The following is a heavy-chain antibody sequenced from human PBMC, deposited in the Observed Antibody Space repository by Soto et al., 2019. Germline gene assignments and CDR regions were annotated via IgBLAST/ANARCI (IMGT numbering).Heavy chain of an antibody. D-gene: IGHD6-6*01. J-gene: IGHJ5*02. CDR2: IKGAGSER. CDR1: GFTFSDYW. Sequence: EVHLVETGGGLVQPGGSLRLSCVASGFTFSDYWMGWVRQAPGKGLEWLANIKGAGSERLYVDSVKGRFTLSRDNAKNSVFLQLNSPAVEDTAVYYCARDYRAAPLPPWGQGTLVTVSS. V-gene: IGHV3-7*01. CDR3: ARDYRAAPLPP.